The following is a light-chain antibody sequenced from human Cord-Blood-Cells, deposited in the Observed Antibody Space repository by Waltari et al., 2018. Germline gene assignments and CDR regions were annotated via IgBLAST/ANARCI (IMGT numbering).Light chain of an antibody. Sequence: QSALTQPASVSGSPGQSITISCTGTSSDVGSYNLVSWYQQHPGKAPKLMIYDVSTLPSGVSNRFSGSKSGNTASLTISGLQAEDEADYYCCSYAGSSTSWVFGGGTKLTVL. CDR2: DVS. J-gene: IGLJ3*02. CDR3: CSYAGSSTSWV. V-gene: IGLV2-23*02. CDR1: SSDVGSYNL.